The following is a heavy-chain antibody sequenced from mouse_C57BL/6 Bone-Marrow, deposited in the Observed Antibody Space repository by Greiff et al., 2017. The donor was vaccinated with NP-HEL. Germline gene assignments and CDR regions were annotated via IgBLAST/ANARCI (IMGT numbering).Heavy chain of an antibody. CDR2: INPNNGGT. V-gene: IGHV1-26*01. Sequence: EVQLQQSGPELVKPGASVKISCKASGYTFTDYYMNWVKQSHGKSLEWIGDINPNNGGTSYNQKFKGKATLTVDKSSSTAYMELRSLTSEDSAVYYCARRFCYAMDYWGQGTSVTVSS. CDR1: GYTFTDYY. J-gene: IGHJ4*01. CDR3: ARRFCYAMDY.